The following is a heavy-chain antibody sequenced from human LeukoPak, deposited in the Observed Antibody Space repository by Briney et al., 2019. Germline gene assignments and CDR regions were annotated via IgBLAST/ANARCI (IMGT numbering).Heavy chain of an antibody. D-gene: IGHD2-2*02. Sequence: GGSLRLSCAASGFTFSSYGMHWVRQAPGKGLEWVAVISYDGSNKYYADSVTGRFIISRDNSKNTLYLQMNSLRAEDTAVYYCAKAYCSSTSCYTDYSYGMDVRGQGTTVTVSS. CDR1: GFTFSSYG. V-gene: IGHV3-30*18. CDR2: ISYDGSNK. CDR3: AKAYCSSTSCYTDYSYGMDV. J-gene: IGHJ6*02.